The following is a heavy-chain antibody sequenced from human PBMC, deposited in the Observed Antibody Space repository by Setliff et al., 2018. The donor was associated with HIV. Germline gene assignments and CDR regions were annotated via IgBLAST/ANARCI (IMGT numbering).Heavy chain of an antibody. CDR2: IYPTDSDT. CDR1: GYTFPHSW. D-gene: IGHD3-16*01. CDR3: AKEGGDS. Sequence: GESLKISCKGSGYTFPHSWIDWVRQMPGKGLEWMGTIYPTDSDTKYNPSFQGRVSISADRSISTAYLQWSSLRASDTAIYYCAKEGGDSWGQGTLVTVSS. J-gene: IGHJ5*01. V-gene: IGHV5-51*01.